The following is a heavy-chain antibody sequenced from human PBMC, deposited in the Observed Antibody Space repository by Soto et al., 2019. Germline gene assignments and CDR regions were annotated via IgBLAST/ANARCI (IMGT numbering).Heavy chain of an antibody. CDR3: ARDHGGRQLVPDY. Sequence: SVKVSCKASGGTFSSYAISWVRQAPGQGLEWMGGTIPIFGTANYAQKSQGRVTITADESTSTAYMELSSLRSEDTAVYYCARDHGGRQLVPDYWGQGTLVTVSS. J-gene: IGHJ4*02. CDR1: GGTFSSYA. V-gene: IGHV1-69*13. CDR2: TIPIFGTA. D-gene: IGHD6-6*01.